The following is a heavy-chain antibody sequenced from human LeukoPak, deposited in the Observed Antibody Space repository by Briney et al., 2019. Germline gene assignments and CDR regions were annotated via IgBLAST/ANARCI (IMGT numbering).Heavy chain of an antibody. V-gene: IGHV3-23*01. CDR2: ISGGGIST. J-gene: IGHJ4*02. CDR3: PRQSYASGWNPFDY. Sequence: GGSLRLSCAASGFTFSNYAMSWVRQAPGKGLEWVSTISGGGISTYYGDSAKGRFTISRDNSKNTLCLQMNSLRAEDTAVYYCPRQSYASGWNPFDYWGQGILVTVSS. CDR1: GFTFSNYA. D-gene: IGHD6-19*01.